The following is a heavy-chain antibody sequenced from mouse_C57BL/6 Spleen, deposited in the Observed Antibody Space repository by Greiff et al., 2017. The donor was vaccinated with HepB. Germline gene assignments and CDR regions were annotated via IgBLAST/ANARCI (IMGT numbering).Heavy chain of an antibody. CDR1: GFTFSDYY. CDR2: INYDGSST. J-gene: IGHJ1*03. CDR3: AREAYYSNYGYFDV. Sequence: EVKLVESEGGLVQPGSSMKLSCTASGFTFSDYYMAWVRQVPEKGLEWVANINYDGSSTYYLDSLKSRFIISRDNAKNILYLQMSSLKSEDTATYYCAREAYYSNYGYFDVWGTGTTVTVSS. D-gene: IGHD2-5*01. V-gene: IGHV5-16*01.